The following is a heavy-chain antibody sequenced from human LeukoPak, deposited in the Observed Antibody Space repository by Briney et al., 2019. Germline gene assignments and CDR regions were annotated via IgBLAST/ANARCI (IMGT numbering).Heavy chain of an antibody. CDR1: GFPFSGPW. J-gene: IGHJ4*02. V-gene: IGHV3-7*01. CDR2: IKQDGSEK. Sequence: GGSLRLSCAASGFPFSGPWMDWVRQAPGKRMEWVANIKQDGSEKHYADSVKGRFTISRDSAKNSLFLQMSGLRAEDTAVYYCSRSLDYWGQGALVTVSS. CDR3: SRSLDY.